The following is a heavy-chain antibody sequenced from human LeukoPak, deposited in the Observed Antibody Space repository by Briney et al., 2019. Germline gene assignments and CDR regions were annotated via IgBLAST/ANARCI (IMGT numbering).Heavy chain of an antibody. CDR1: GFTFSSYE. CDR3: ASSIAHYGMDV. CDR2: ISSSGSTI. D-gene: IGHD6-13*01. V-gene: IGHV3-48*03. J-gene: IGHJ6*02. Sequence: GGSLRLSCAASGFTFSSYEMNWVRQAPGKGLEWVSYISSSGSTIYYADSVKGRFNISRDNAKNSLYLQMNSLRAEDTAVYYCASSIAHYGMDVWGQGTTVTVSS.